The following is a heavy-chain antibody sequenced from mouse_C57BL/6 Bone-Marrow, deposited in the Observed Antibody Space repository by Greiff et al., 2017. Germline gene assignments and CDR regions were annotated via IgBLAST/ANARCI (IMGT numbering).Heavy chain of an antibody. CDR3: ARHEDYGSSLFAY. Sequence: EVQGVESGGGLVQPGGSLKLSCAASGFTFSDYYMYWVRQTPEKRLEWVAYISNGGGSTYYPDTVKGRFTISRDNAKNTLYLQMSRLKSEDTAMYYCARHEDYGSSLFAYWGQGTLVTVSA. V-gene: IGHV5-12*01. D-gene: IGHD1-1*01. CDR1: GFTFSDYY. J-gene: IGHJ3*01. CDR2: ISNGGGST.